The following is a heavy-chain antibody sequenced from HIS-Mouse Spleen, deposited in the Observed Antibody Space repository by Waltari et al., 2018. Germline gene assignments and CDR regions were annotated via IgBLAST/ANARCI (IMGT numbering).Heavy chain of an antibody. CDR2: ISYDGSNK. J-gene: IGHJ3*02. CDR1: GFTFRSYA. V-gene: IGHV3-30*04. D-gene: IGHD6-19*01. Sequence: QVQLVESGGGVVQPGMSLRLSCAASGFTFRSYAMPWVRQAPGKGLGWVAVISYDGSNKYYADSVKGRFTISRDNSKNTLYLQMNSLRAEDTAVYYCARGAVAGDAFDIWGQGTMVTVSS. CDR3: ARGAVAGDAFDI.